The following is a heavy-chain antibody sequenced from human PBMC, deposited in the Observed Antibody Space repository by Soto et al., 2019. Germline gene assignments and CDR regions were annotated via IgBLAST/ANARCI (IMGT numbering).Heavy chain of an antibody. D-gene: IGHD3-3*01. J-gene: IGHJ6*02. V-gene: IGHV1-46*01. Sequence: ASVKVSCKASGYTFTSYYMHWVRQAPGQGLEWMGIINPSGGSTSYAQKFQGRVTMTRDTSTSTVYMELSSLRSEDTAVYYCARSWDFWSGWTTRYYYYGMDVWGQGTTVTVSS. CDR1: GYTFTSYY. CDR2: INPSGGST. CDR3: ARSWDFWSGWTTRYYYYGMDV.